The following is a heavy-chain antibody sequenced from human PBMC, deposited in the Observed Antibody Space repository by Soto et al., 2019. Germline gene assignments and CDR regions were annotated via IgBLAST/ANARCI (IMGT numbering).Heavy chain of an antibody. V-gene: IGHV4-31*01. Sequence: QVQLQESGPGLVKSSQTLSLTCTVSGGSISSGGSYWSWIRQRPGKGLEWMGYIFYSDSFYYTPSLKGLVGILADTSKNQFTLKLSSVTDAETDVYYCARAPETPPIFRVVRPYFFDFWGQGTLVTVSS. CDR3: ARAPETPPIFRVVRPYFFDF. J-gene: IGHJ4*02. CDR1: GGSISSGGSY. CDR2: IFYSDSF. D-gene: IGHD3-3*01.